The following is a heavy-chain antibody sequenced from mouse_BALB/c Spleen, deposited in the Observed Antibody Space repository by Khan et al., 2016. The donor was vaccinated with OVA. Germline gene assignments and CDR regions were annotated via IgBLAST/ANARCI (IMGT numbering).Heavy chain of an antibody. Sequence: VQLQQSGPELVRPGASVKISCKASGYSFTGYFMNWVMQSLGKSLEWIGRINPHIGETFYNPRFKDKATLTVDESSSTAHMELRTLTSEDSAVYYCTRIYRSDFDYWGQGTTLTVSS. CDR1: GYSFTGYF. CDR3: TRIYRSDFDY. V-gene: IGHV1-20*01. CDR2: INPHIGET. D-gene: IGHD1-1*01. J-gene: IGHJ2*01.